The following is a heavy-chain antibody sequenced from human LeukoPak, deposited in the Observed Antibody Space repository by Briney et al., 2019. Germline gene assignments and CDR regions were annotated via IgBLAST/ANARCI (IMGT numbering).Heavy chain of an antibody. CDR2: ISYDGGNK. J-gene: IGHJ4*02. V-gene: IGHV3-30*18. CDR1: GFTFSSYW. D-gene: IGHD6-19*01. CDR3: AKGTFPGYSSGWPTGDY. Sequence: GGSLRLSCAASGFTFSSYWMSWVRQAPGKGLEWVAVISYDGGNKYYADSVKGRLTISRDNSKNTLYLQMNSLRAEDTAVYYCAKGTFPGYSSGWPTGDYWGQGTLVTVSS.